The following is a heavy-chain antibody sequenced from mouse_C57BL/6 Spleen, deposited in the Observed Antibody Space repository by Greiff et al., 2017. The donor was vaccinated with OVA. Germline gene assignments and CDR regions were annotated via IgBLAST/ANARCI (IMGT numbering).Heavy chain of an antibody. Sequence: EVQVVESGGDLVKPGGSLKLSCAASGFTFSSYGMSWVRQTPDKRLEWVATISSGGSYTYYPDSVKGRFTISRDNAKNTLYLQMSSLKSEDTAMYYCARHSSTVVARLYAMDYWGQGTSVTVSS. CDR2: ISSGGSYT. V-gene: IGHV5-6*01. CDR1: GFTFSSYG. D-gene: IGHD1-1*01. CDR3: ARHSSTVVARLYAMDY. J-gene: IGHJ4*01.